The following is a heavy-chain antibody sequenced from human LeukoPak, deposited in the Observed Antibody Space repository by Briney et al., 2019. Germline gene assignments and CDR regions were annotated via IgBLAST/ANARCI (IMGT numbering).Heavy chain of an antibody. V-gene: IGHV3-21*01. CDR1: GFTFSSYN. CDR3: STSRFCSSTSCLFPFDN. D-gene: IGHD2-2*01. J-gene: IGHJ4*02. CDR2: ISSSSSYI. Sequence: GGSLRLSRAASGFTFSSYNMNWVRQAPGKGLEWVSSISSSSSYIYYADSLKGRFTISRDNAKNSLYLQINSLRAEDTAVYYCSTSRFCSSTSCLFPFDNWGQGTLVTVSS.